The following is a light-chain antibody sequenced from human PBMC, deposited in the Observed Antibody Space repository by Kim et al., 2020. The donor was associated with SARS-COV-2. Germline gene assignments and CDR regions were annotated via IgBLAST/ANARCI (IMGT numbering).Light chain of an antibody. V-gene: IGKV3-20*01. Sequence: EIVLTQSPGTLSLSPGERATLSCRASQSVSSSYLAWYQQKPGQAPRLLIYGASSRATGIPERFSGSGSETDFTLTISRLEPEDFAVYYCQQYGRSPFTFGPGTKVDIK. CDR3: QQYGRSPFT. J-gene: IGKJ3*01. CDR2: GAS. CDR1: QSVSSSY.